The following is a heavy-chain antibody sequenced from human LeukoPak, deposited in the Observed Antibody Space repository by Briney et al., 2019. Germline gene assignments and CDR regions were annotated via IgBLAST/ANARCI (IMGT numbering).Heavy chain of an antibody. J-gene: IGHJ4*02. CDR1: GGSISSYY. V-gene: IGHV4-59*01. Sequence: PSETLSLTCSVSGGSISSYYWSWIRQPPGKGLEWIGYIYYSGSTHYNPSLKSRVTITVDTSKNQFSLKLSSVTAADTAVYFCARGLAVSSRSSLDFWGQGTLVTVSS. D-gene: IGHD5/OR15-5a*01. CDR3: ARGLAVSSRSSLDF. CDR2: IYYSGST.